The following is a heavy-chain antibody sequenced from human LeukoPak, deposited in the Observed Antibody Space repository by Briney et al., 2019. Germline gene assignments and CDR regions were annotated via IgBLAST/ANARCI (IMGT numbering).Heavy chain of an antibody. V-gene: IGHV3-30*02. CDR3: AKGYSYGFVY. D-gene: IGHD5-18*01. CDR1: GFTFSSYG. Sequence: GGSLRLSSAASGFTFSSYGMHWVRQAPGKGLEWMSFIRYDGSNKYYADSVKGRFTISRDNSKNTLYLQMNSLRAEDTAVYYCAKGYSYGFVYWGQGTLVTVSS. J-gene: IGHJ4*02. CDR2: IRYDGSNK.